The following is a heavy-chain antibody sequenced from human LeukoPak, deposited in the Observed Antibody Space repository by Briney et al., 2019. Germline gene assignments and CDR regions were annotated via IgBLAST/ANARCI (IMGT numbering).Heavy chain of an antibody. J-gene: IGHJ4*02. CDR1: GYSFTSYW. CDR2: IYPGASDT. CDR3: ARPGVGTTNYFDY. Sequence: GESLKISCKGSGYSFTSYWIGWVRQMPGKGVEWMGIIYPGASDTRYSPSFQGQVTISADKSISTAYLQWSSLKASDTAMYYCARPGVGTTNYFDYWGQGTLVTVSS. D-gene: IGHD1-26*01. V-gene: IGHV5-51*01.